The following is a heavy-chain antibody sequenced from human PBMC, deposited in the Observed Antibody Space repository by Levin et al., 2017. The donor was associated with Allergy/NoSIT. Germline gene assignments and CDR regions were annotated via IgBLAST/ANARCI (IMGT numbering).Heavy chain of an antibody. CDR1: GFTFSDYY. CDR3: ARIRHSGSWDPDAFDI. D-gene: IGHD1-26*01. Sequence: GGSLRLSCAASGFTFSDYYMSWIRQAPGKGLEWVSYISSSGSTIYYADSVKGRFTISRDNAKNSLYLQMNSLRAEDTAVYYCARIRHSGSWDPDAFDIWGQGTMVTVSS. J-gene: IGHJ3*02. V-gene: IGHV3-11*01. CDR2: ISSSGSTI.